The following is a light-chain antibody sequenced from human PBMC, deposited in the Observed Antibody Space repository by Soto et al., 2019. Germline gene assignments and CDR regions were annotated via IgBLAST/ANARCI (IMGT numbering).Light chain of an antibody. J-gene: IGKJ4*01. Sequence: ERVMTQSPATLSLSPGERASLSCRASQSLSNKLAWYQQKPGQAPRLLIYGASTRATDIPVRFSAGGSGTEFTLTISSLQSEDFAVYYCQQYDNWPLTFGGGTKVDIK. CDR2: GAS. CDR1: QSLSNK. CDR3: QQYDNWPLT. V-gene: IGKV3-15*01.